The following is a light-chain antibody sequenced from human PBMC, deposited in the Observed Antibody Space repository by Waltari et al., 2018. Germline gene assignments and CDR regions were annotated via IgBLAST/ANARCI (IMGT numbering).Light chain of an antibody. CDR3: QQANSFPLT. CDR2: AAS. CDR1: QDISSW. V-gene: IGKV1-12*01. Sequence: DIQMTQSPSSVSASVGDRVTLTCRASQDISSWLAWYQQKPGKAPKLLIYAASNLQSGVPSRFSGSGSGTDFTLTISSLQPEDFATYYCQQANSFPLTFGGGTKVEIK. J-gene: IGKJ4*01.